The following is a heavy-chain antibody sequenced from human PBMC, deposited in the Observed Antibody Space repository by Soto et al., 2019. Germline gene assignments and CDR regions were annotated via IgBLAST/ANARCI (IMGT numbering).Heavy chain of an antibody. Sequence: PGGSLRLSCAASGFTFSNYGMHWVRQAPGKGLEWVAVIWYDGSTQYYADSVRGRFTISRDNSKNTLDLQMNSLRAEDTAVYYCARTSGPVIGSNYYSMDVWGQGTTVTVSS. CDR3: ARTSGPVIGSNYYSMDV. D-gene: IGHD3-16*02. CDR2: IWYDGSTQ. J-gene: IGHJ6*02. CDR1: GFTFSNYG. V-gene: IGHV3-33*01.